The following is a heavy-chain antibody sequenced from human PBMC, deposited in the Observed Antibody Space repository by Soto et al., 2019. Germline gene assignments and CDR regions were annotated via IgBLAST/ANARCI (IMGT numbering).Heavy chain of an antibody. V-gene: IGHV4-39*01. CDR3: AVSSSWYVAYFDY. Sequence: LPETLSLTCTVSGGSISSSSYYWGWIRQPPGKGLEWIGSIYYSGSTYYNPSLKSRVTISVDTSKNQFSLKLSSVTAADTAVYYCAVSSSWYVAYFDYWGQGTLVTVSS. J-gene: IGHJ4*02. CDR1: GGSISSSSYY. D-gene: IGHD6-13*01. CDR2: IYYSGST.